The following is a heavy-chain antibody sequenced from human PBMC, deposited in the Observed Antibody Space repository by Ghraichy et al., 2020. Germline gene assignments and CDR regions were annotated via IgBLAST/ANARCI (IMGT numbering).Heavy chain of an antibody. D-gene: IGHD2-2*02. CDR2: ISSGSSYI. V-gene: IGHV3-21*01. J-gene: IGHJ6*02. Sequence: GESLRLSCAASGFTFSSYTMNWVRQAPGKGLEWVSSISSGSSYIYYADSVKGRFTISRDNAKNSLYLQMNSLRAEDTAVYYCARDLVVVPAAIVLYGMDVWGQGTTVTVSS. CDR1: GFTFSSYT. CDR3: ARDLVVVPAAIVLYGMDV.